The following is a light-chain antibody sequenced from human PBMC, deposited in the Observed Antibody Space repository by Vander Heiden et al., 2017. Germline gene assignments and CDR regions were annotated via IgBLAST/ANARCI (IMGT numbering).Light chain of an antibody. CDR1: QSVSSY. Sequence: EIVLTQSPATLSLSPGERATLSCRASQSVSSYLAWYQQKPGQAPRLLIYDASNRATGIPARFSGSGSGTDFTLTISSLETEDFAVYYCQQRSNWPLPSTFGQGTRLEIK. V-gene: IGKV3-11*01. CDR2: DAS. J-gene: IGKJ5*01. CDR3: QQRSNWPLPST.